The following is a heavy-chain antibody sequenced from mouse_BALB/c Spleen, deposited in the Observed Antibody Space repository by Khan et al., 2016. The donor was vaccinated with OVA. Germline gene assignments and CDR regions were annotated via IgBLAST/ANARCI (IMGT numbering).Heavy chain of an antibody. CDR3: ARSNDCGSGLYAMDY. D-gene: IGHD1-1*01. CDR2: IAPGSGST. J-gene: IGHJ4*01. V-gene: IGHV1S41*01. CDR1: GYTFTSYW. Sequence: DLVKPGASVKLSCKASGYTFTSYWINWIKQRPGQGLLCIGSIAPGSGSTYYSDMFKGTATLTVDTSSSTAFIQLSSLSSEDSAVYFCARSNDCGSGLYAMDYWGQGTSVTVSS.